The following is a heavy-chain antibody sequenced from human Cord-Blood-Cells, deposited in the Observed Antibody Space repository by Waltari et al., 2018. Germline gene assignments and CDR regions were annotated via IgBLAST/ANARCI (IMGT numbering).Heavy chain of an antibody. Sequence: QVQLQESGPGLVKPSETLSLTCTVSGGSISSYYWSWIRQPAGKGLEWIGRIYTSGSTNYNPSLKSRVTMSVDTSKNQFSLKLSSVTAADTAVYYCARDKDTLTAMVPYYYMDVWGKGTTVTVSS. CDR1: GGSISSYY. J-gene: IGHJ6*03. CDR3: ARDKDTLTAMVPYYYMDV. V-gene: IGHV4-4*07. CDR2: IYTSGST. D-gene: IGHD5-18*01.